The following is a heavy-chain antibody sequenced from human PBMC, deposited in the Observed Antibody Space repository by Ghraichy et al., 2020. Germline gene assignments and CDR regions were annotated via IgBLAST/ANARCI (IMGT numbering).Heavy chain of an antibody. D-gene: IGHD6-19*01. Sequence: SETLSLTCTVSGGSISSYYWSWIRQPPGKGLEWIGYIYYSGSTNYNPSLKSRVTISVDTSKNQFSLKLSSVTAADTAVYYCARDLWLGRFDPWGQGTLVTVSS. CDR2: IYYSGST. CDR3: ARDLWLGRFDP. V-gene: IGHV4-59*01. CDR1: GGSISSYY. J-gene: IGHJ5*02.